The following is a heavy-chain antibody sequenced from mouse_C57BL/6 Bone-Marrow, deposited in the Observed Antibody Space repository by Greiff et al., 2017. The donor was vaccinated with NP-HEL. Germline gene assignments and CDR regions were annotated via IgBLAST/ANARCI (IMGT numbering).Heavy chain of an antibody. CDR1: GYAFSSSW. J-gene: IGHJ3*01. V-gene: IGHV1-82*01. CDR2: IYPGDGDT. Sequence: QVQLQQSGPELVKPGASVKISCKASGYAFSSSWMNWVKQRPGKGLEWIGRIYPGDGDTNYNGKFKGKATLTADKSSSPAYMQLSSLTSDDSAVYFCARGTDSSGLPFAYWGQGTLVTVSA. CDR3: ARGTDSSGLPFAY. D-gene: IGHD3-2*02.